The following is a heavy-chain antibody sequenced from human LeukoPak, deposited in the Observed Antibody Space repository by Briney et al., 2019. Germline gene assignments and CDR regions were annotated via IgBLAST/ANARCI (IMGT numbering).Heavy chain of an antibody. Sequence: GGSLRLSCAASGFTYNDAYMCWVRQAPGKGLVWVSRISTDGGTTGYADSVKGRFTVSRDNAKNILYLHMSSLRAEDTAVYYCARDHYNSGDYWGQGTLVTVSS. CDR3: ARDHYNSGDY. CDR1: GFTYNDAY. CDR2: ISTDGGTT. D-gene: IGHD3-10*01. J-gene: IGHJ4*02. V-gene: IGHV3-74*01.